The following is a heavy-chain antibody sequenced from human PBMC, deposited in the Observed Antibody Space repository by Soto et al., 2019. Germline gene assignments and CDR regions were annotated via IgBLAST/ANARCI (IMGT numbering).Heavy chain of an antibody. CDR3: ARGLDPFNY. V-gene: IGHV1-18*01. CDR2: ISAYTGNT. J-gene: IGHJ4*02. CDR1: GYTFTSYG. Sequence: ASVKVSCKASGYTFTSYGISWVRQAPGQGLEWMGWISAYTGNTNYAQKLQARVTMTTDTSTSTAYMALRSLRSDATAVYYCARGLDPFNYSGQGTLVAVSS. D-gene: IGHD6-19*01.